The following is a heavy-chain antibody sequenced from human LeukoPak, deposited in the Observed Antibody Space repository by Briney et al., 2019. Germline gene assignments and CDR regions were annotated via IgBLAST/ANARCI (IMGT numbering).Heavy chain of an antibody. CDR1: GGTFSSYA. V-gene: IGHV1-69*01. CDR3: ASRGDYDILTGYWADKYCFDY. CDR2: IIPIFGTA. Sequence: SVKVSCKASGGTFSSYAISWVRQAPGQGLEWMGGIIPIFGTANYAQKFQGRVTITADESTSTAYMELSSLRSEDTAVYYCASRGDYDILTGYWADKYCFDYWGQGTLVTVSS. D-gene: IGHD3-9*01. J-gene: IGHJ4*02.